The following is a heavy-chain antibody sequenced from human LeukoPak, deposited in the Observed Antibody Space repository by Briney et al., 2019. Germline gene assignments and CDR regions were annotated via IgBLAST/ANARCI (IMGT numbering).Heavy chain of an antibody. CDR3: ARESGYSHDRDFDY. V-gene: IGHV1-69*13. CDR1: GGTFSSYA. Sequence: VASVTVSCTASGGTFSSYAISWVRQAPGQGLEWMGGIIPIFGTANYAQKFQGRVTITADESTSTACMELSSLRSEDTAVYYCARESGYSHDRDFDYWGQGTLVTVSS. D-gene: IGHD5-18*01. J-gene: IGHJ4*02. CDR2: IIPIFGTA.